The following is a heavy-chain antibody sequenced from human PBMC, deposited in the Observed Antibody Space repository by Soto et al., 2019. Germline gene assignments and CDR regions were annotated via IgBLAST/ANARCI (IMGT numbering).Heavy chain of an antibody. Sequence: ASVKVSCKASGYTFTSYGINWVRQAPGQGLEWMGWISAYNGNTNYAQKLQGRVTMTTDTSTSTAYMELRSLRSDDTAVYYCAREYCISTSCYAVNYYYGMDVWGQGTTVTVSS. D-gene: IGHD2-2*01. CDR3: AREYCISTSCYAVNYYYGMDV. CDR1: GYTFTSYG. CDR2: ISAYNGNT. V-gene: IGHV1-18*01. J-gene: IGHJ6*02.